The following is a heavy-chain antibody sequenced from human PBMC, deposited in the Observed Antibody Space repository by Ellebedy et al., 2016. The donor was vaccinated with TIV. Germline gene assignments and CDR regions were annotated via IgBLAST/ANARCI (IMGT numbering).Heavy chain of an antibody. CDR1: GDSISRSSSY. D-gene: IGHD3-10*01. V-gene: IGHV4-39*01. CDR2: IFDTGST. J-gene: IGHJ5*02. Sequence: SETLSLTCTVSGDSISRSSSYWGWIRQSPQKGLDWIGSIFDTGSTFYNPSLKSRVTRSVDTSKSQFSLRLNSVTAADTAVYYCARWFGELLYVRWFDAWGQGTLVTVSS. CDR3: ARWFGELLYVRWFDA.